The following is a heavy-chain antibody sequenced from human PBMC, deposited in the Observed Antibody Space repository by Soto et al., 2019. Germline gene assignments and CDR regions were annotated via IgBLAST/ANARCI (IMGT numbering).Heavy chain of an antibody. CDR1: GFALSSSW. J-gene: IGHJ4*02. Sequence: EVQLVESGGGLVQPGGSLRLSCAGSGFALSSSWMHWVRQDPGKGLVWVSRINFDGRTTDYAHSVRGRFTISRDNAKNTLYLEMNSLRVDDTAVYHCARGPRGWYGFDYWGQGTLVTVSS. D-gene: IGHD6-19*01. V-gene: IGHV3-74*01. CDR2: INFDGRTT. CDR3: ARGPRGWYGFDY.